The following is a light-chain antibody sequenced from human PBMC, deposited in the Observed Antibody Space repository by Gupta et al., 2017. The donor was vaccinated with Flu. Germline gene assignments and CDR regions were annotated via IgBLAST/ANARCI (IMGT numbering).Light chain of an antibody. Sequence: QSVLTQQPSVSGAPGQRVTISWTGNSSNIGAGYAVHWYQQLPGTAPKLLIFGNDNRPSGVPDRFSGSKSGTSASLAITGLQSEDEADYYCQSYDSSLSGWVFGGGTKLTVL. V-gene: IGLV1-40*01. J-gene: IGLJ3*02. CDR3: QSYDSSLSGWV. CDR2: GND. CDR1: SSNIGAGYA.